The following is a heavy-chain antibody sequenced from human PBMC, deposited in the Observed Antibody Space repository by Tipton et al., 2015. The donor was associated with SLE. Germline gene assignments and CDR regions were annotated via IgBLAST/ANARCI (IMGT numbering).Heavy chain of an antibody. CDR3: ARVADSSGYYDY. CDR1: GGSFSGYY. CDR2: IYHSGST. D-gene: IGHD3-22*01. V-gene: IGHV4-34*01. J-gene: IGHJ4*02. Sequence: TLSLTCAVYGGSFSGYYWSWIRQPPGKGLEWIGSIYHSGSTYYNPSLKSRVTISVDTSKNQFSLKLSSVTAADTAVYYCARVADSSGYYDYWGQGMLVTVSS.